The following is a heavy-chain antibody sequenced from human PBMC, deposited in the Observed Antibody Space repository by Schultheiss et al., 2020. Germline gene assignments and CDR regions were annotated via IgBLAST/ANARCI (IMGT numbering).Heavy chain of an antibody. CDR3: ARDTSSSWRFDY. V-gene: IGHV3-20*04. CDR2: INWNGGST. D-gene: IGHD6-13*01. J-gene: IGHJ4*02. CDR1: GFTFDDYG. Sequence: GGSLRLSCAASGFTFDDYGMSWVRQAPGKGLEWVSGINWNGGSTGYADSVKGRFTISRDNSKNTLYLQMNSLRAEDTAVYYCARDTSSSWRFDYWGQGTLVTVSS.